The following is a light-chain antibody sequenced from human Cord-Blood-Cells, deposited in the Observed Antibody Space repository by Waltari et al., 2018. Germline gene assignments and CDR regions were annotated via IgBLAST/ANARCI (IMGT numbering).Light chain of an antibody. V-gene: IGLV2-14*01. CDR2: DVS. CDR1: SSDVGGYNY. J-gene: IGLJ2*01. CDR3: SSYTSNVV. Sequence: QSALTQPASVSGSPGQSITISCTGTSSDVGGYNYVSLYQQHPGKAPKLRIFDVSKRPSGVAKRFSCSKSGNTASLTISGLQAEDEADYYCSSYTSNVVFGGGTKLTVL.